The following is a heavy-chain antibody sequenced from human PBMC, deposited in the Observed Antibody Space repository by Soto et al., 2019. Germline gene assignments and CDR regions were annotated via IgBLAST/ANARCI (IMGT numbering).Heavy chain of an antibody. D-gene: IGHD3-10*01. CDR3: AKVLGQRTIPDY. J-gene: IGHJ4*02. V-gene: IGHV3-30*18. Sequence: QVQLVESGGGVVQPGRSLRLSCAASGFTFNSYGMHWVRQAPGKALEWVALISYDGSNKYYADSVKGRFTISRDNSKNTLYLQMNSLRAEDTAVYYCAKVLGQRTIPDYWGQGTLVTVSS. CDR1: GFTFNSYG. CDR2: ISYDGSNK.